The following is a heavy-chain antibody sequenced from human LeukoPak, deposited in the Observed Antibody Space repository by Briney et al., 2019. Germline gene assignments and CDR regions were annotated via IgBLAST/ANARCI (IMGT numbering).Heavy chain of an antibody. D-gene: IGHD3-16*02. CDR3: ARAPTFGGVIVKEYYYYMDV. CDR2: ISGSGGST. Sequence: PGGSLRLSYAASGFTFSSYAMSWVRQAPGKGLEWVSAISGSGGSTYYADSVKGRFTISRDNAKNSLYLQMNSLRAEDTAVYYCARAPTFGGVIVKEYYYYMDVWGKGTTVTVSS. V-gene: IGHV3-23*01. CDR1: GFTFSSYA. J-gene: IGHJ6*03.